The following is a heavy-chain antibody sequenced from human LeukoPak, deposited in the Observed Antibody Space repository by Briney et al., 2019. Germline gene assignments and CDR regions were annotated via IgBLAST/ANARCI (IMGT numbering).Heavy chain of an antibody. J-gene: IGHJ4*02. D-gene: IGHD3-22*01. V-gene: IGHV1-18*01. CDR2: ISAYSGNT. CDR1: GYTFSSYG. CDR3: ARGHPGYYDNSGYLPLDY. Sequence: ASVNVSCKAFGYTFSSYGISWVRQAPGQGLEWMGWISAYSGNTNYAQKLQGRVTMTADTSTNTAYMELRSLRSDDTAVYYCARGHPGYYDNSGYLPLDYWGQGTLVTASS.